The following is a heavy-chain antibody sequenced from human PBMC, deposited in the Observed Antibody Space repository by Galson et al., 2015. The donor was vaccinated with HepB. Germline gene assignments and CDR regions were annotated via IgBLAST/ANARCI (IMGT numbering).Heavy chain of an antibody. D-gene: IGHD5-18*01. J-gene: IGHJ5*02. CDR1: GYTFTSYG. CDR2: ISAYNSNT. V-gene: IGHV1-18*01. Sequence: SVKVSCKASGYTFTSYGISWVRQAPGQGLEWMGWISAYNSNTNYAQKLQGRVTMTTDTSTSTAYMELRSLRSDDTAVYYCARVPDSYGYDFWFDPWGQGTLVTVSS. CDR3: ARVPDSYGYDFWFDP.